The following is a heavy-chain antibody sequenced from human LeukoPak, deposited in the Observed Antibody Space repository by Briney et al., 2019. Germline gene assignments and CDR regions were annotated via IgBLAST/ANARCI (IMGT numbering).Heavy chain of an antibody. Sequence: GGSLRLSCAASGFTVSSNYMSWVRQAPGKGLEWVSVTYSGGRTYYADSVKGRFTISRDISKNTLYLQMNSLRAEDTAVYYCARVLSGRGSLYDYYYYMDVWGEGTTVTISS. J-gene: IGHJ6*03. V-gene: IGHV3-53*01. CDR2: TYSGGRT. CDR1: GFTVSSNY. CDR3: ARVLSGRGSLYDYYYYMDV. D-gene: IGHD3-10*01.